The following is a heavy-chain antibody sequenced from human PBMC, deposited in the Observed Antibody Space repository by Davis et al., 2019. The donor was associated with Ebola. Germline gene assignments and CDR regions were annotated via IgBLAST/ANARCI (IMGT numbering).Heavy chain of an antibody. J-gene: IGHJ6*02. V-gene: IGHV1-18*01. Sequence: AASVKVSCKASGYTFTSYAMHWVRQAPGQRLEWMGWISAYNGNTNYAQKLQGRVTMTTDTSTSTAYMELRSLRSDDTAVYYCARCNYDFWSGIGAGYYGMDVWGQGTRVTVSS. CDR1: GYTFTSYA. CDR3: ARCNYDFWSGIGAGYYGMDV. D-gene: IGHD3-3*01. CDR2: ISAYNGNT.